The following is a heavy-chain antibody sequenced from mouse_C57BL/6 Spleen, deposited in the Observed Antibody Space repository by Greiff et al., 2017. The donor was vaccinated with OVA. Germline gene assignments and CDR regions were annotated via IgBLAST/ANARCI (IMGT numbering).Heavy chain of an antibody. CDR2: ISSGGSYT. V-gene: IGHV5-6*01. D-gene: IGHD1-1*01. CDR3: ARHGITTVAVFDY. Sequence: VQLKESGGDLVKPGGSLKLSCAASGFTFSSYGMSWVRQTPDKRLEWVATISSGGSYTYYPDSVKGRFTISRDNAKNTLYLKMSSLKSEDTAMYYCARHGITTVAVFDYWGQGTTLTVSS. J-gene: IGHJ2*01. CDR1: GFTFSSYG.